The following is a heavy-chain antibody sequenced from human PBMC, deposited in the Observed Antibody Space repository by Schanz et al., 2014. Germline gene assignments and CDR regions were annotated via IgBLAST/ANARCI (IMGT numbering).Heavy chain of an antibody. CDR2: IYSGSS. CDR3: ARGHDYSPVEY. D-gene: IGHD4-4*01. J-gene: IGHJ4*02. Sequence: QVQLQESGPRLVKPSQTLSLTCTVSGGSIDVSGYYWNWIRQQPGKGLEWIGYIYSGSSYFNPSLKSRVTITGDASKNQFSLTLSSVTVADTAVYYCARGHDYSPVEYWGQGVLVSVSS. V-gene: IGHV4-31*03. CDR1: GGSIDVSGYY.